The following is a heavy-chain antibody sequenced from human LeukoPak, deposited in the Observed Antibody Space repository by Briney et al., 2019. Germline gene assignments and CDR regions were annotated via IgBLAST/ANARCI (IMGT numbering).Heavy chain of an antibody. CDR3: AGEPIVTAGIVGYY. V-gene: IGHV3-9*01. CDR2: ISWNSDSI. Sequence: GGSLRLSCAASGFTFGDYAMHWVRQAPGKGLEWVSGISWNSDSIGYADSVKGRFTISRDNAKNSLYLQMNSLRAEDTAVYYCAGEPIVTAGIVGYYWGQGTLATVSS. CDR1: GFTFGDYA. J-gene: IGHJ4*02. D-gene: IGHD2-2*01.